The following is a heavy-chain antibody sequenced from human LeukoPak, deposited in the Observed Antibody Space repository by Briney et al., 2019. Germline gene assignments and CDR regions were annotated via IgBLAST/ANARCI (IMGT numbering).Heavy chain of an antibody. J-gene: IGHJ4*02. Sequence: PGGSLRLSCAASGFTFSNYWMCWVRQAPGKGLVWVSCIKNDGSSTFYADAVKGRFTISRDNAKNSLYLQMNSLRAEDTALYYCARDRAGLAADVYYFDYWGQGTLVTVSS. CDR2: IKNDGSST. CDR1: GFTFSNYW. D-gene: IGHD6-13*01. CDR3: ARDRAGLAADVYYFDY. V-gene: IGHV3-74*01.